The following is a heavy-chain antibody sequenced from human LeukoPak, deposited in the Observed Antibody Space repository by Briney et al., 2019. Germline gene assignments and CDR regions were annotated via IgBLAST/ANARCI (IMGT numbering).Heavy chain of an antibody. D-gene: IGHD2-15*01. CDR3: ARRAHCTGGSCNPV. Sequence: SETLSLTCTVSGDSMSSSNYYWVWIRQPPGKGLEWIGSIYYGGSTYYNPSLKSRVTISLDTSKNQFSVKLSSVTAADTAVYYCARRAHCTGGSCNPVWGKGTTVTVSS. V-gene: IGHV4-39*01. CDR2: IYYGGST. J-gene: IGHJ6*04. CDR1: GDSMSSSNYY.